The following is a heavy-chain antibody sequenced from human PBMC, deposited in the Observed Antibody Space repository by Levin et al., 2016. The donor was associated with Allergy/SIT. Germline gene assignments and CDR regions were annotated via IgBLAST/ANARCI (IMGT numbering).Heavy chain of an antibody. Sequence: GESLKISCVASGFTFSGYGMHWVRQAPGKGLEWLSFIRYDGGRQEYADSMKGRFTVSRDNSKNTLYLQMNSLRAEDTAVYYCAKEEGCSGGTCYSQAFDIWGQGTMVTVSS. CDR1: GFTFSGYG. CDR2: IRYDGGRQ. J-gene: IGHJ3*02. V-gene: IGHV3-30*02. CDR3: AKEEGCSGGTCYSQAFDI. D-gene: IGHD2-15*01.